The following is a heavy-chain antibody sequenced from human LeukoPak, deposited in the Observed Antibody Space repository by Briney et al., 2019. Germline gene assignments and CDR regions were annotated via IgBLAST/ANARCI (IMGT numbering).Heavy chain of an antibody. Sequence: SQTLSLTCTVSGGSISSGDYYWSWIRQPPGKGLESIGYIYYSGSTYYNPSLKSRVTISVDTSKNQFSLKLSSVTAADTAVYYCARAPAAAGTGDYFDYWGQGTLVTVSS. CDR2: IYYSGST. J-gene: IGHJ4*02. CDR1: GGSISSGDYY. D-gene: IGHD6-13*01. CDR3: ARAPAAAGTGDYFDY. V-gene: IGHV4-30-4*08.